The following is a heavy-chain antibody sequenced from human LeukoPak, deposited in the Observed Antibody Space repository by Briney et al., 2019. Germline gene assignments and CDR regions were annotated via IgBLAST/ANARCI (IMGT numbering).Heavy chain of an antibody. D-gene: IGHD2-2*01. CDR1: GFSFDTHW. J-gene: IGHJ4*02. Sequence: SGGSLRLSCEASGFSFDTHWMNWVRQFPGGGLVWVANIKPDGSAEYYLDSVKGRFSISRDNVKNLVYLQLNSLRTEDTAVYYCSGRSGFSSIYWGQGTLVTVSS. V-gene: IGHV3-7*01. CDR3: SGRSGFSSIY. CDR2: IKPDGSAE.